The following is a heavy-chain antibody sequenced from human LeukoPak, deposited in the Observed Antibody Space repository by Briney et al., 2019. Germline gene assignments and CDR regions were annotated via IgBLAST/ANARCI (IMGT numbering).Heavy chain of an antibody. V-gene: IGHV3-33*06. J-gene: IGHJ4*02. CDR1: GFTFSSYG. CDR2: IWYDGSNK. CDR3: AKALAVADSYFDY. Sequence: GGSLRLSCAASGFTFSSYGMPWVRQAPGKGLERVAVIWYDGSNKYYADSVKGRFTISRDNSKNTLYLQMNRLRAEDTAVYYCAKALAVADSYFDYRGQGNLVTVSS. D-gene: IGHD6-19*01.